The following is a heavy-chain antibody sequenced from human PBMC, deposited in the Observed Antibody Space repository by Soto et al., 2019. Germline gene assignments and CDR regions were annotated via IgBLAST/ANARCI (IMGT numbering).Heavy chain of an antibody. CDR1: GYTFNSHY. Sequence: ASVKVSCKASGYTFNSHYIHWVRQAPGQGLEGMGVINPSGGSTSYAQKFQGRGTMTSDTSTSTVYMELSSLRSEDTAVYYCARVRFGYRMDVWGQGTTVTVSS. J-gene: IGHJ6*02. CDR3: ARVRFGYRMDV. V-gene: IGHV1-46*02. CDR2: INPSGGST. D-gene: IGHD3-3*01.